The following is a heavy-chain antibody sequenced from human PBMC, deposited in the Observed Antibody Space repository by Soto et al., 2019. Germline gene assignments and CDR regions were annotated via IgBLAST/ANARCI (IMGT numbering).Heavy chain of an antibody. V-gene: IGHV4-34*01. CDR3: ARAGIAEAGTSPFDY. Sequence: SETLSLTCAVYGGSFSGYYWSWIRQPPGKGLEWIGEINHSGSTNYNPSLKSRVTISVDTSKNQFSLKLSSVTAADTGVYYWARAGIAEAGTSPFDYWGQGTLVTVS. D-gene: IGHD6-19*01. CDR1: GGSFSGYY. J-gene: IGHJ4*02. CDR2: INHSGST.